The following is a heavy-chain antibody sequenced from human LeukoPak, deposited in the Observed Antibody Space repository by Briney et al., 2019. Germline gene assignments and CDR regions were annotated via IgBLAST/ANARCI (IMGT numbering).Heavy chain of an antibody. J-gene: IGHJ4*02. CDR1: RFTFSSYG. CDR3: AKDDSTSWYYFDY. D-gene: IGHD6-13*01. Sequence: SGGSLRLSCAASRFTFSSYGMHWVRQAPGKGLQWVAYIRYDGSNQYYADSAKGRFTISRDNSKNTLYLQMNSLRSEDTAVYYCAKDDSTSWYYFDYWGQGTLVTVSP. V-gene: IGHV3-30*02. CDR2: IRYDGSNQ.